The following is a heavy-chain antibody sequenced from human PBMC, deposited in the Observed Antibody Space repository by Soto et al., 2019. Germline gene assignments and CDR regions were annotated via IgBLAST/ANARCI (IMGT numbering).Heavy chain of an antibody. CDR3: ARVDDRLYSYGQIDY. J-gene: IGHJ4*02. V-gene: IGHV4-34*01. CDR2: INHSGST. D-gene: IGHD5-18*01. Sequence: SETLSLTCAVCGGSFSGYYCSWIRQPPGKGLEWIGEINHSGSTNYNPSLKSRVTISVDTSKNQFSLKLSSVTAADTAVYYCARVDDRLYSYGQIDYWGQGTLVTVCS. CDR1: GGSFSGYY.